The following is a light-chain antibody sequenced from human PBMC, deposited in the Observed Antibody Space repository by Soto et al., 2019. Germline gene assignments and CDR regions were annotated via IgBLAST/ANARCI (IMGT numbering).Light chain of an antibody. J-gene: IGLJ2*01. CDR3: QSYDSSLSGWV. CDR2: GNS. Sequence: QSVLTQPPSVSGAPGQRVTISCTGSGSNIGAGYDVHWYQQLPRTAPKLLIYGNSNRPSGVPDRFSGSKSGTSASLAITGLQAEDEADYYCQSYDSSLSGWVFGGGTKVTVL. V-gene: IGLV1-40*01. CDR1: GSNIGAGYD.